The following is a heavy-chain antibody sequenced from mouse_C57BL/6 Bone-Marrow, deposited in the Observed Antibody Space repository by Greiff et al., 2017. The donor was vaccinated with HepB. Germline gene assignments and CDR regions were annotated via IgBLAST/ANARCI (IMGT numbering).Heavy chain of an antibody. Sequence: ESGPGLVKPSQSLSLTCSVTGYSITSGYYWNWIRQFPGNKLEWMGYISYDGSNNYNPSLKNRISITRDTSKNQFFLKLNSVTTEDTATYYCARGGKLGAMDYWGQGTSVTVSS. CDR2: ISYDGSN. D-gene: IGHD4-1*01. V-gene: IGHV3-6*01. CDR1: GYSITSGYY. J-gene: IGHJ4*01. CDR3: ARGGKLGAMDY.